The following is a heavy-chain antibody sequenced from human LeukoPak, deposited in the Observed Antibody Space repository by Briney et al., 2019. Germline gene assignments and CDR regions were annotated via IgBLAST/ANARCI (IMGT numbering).Heavy chain of an antibody. CDR1: GFTFSSYG. V-gene: IGHV3-30*18. CDR3: AKDFVGSWLN. J-gene: IGHJ4*02. CDR2: ISYDGSNK. Sequence: GGSLRLSCAASGFTFSSYGMHWVRQAPGKGLEGVAVISYDGSNKYYADSVKGRFTISRDNSKNTLYLQMNSLRAEDTAVYYCAKDFVGSWLNWGQGTLVTVSS. D-gene: IGHD6-13*01.